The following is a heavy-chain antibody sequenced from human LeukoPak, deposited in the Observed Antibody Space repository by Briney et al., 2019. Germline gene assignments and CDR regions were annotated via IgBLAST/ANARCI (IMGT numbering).Heavy chain of an antibody. CDR3: TGVSRSSWYDY. CDR1: GFTFSDAW. D-gene: IGHD6-13*01. Sequence: GGSLRLSCAASGFTFSDAWMSWVRQAPGKGLEWVGRIKSKTDGGTPDYAAPVKGRFTISRDDSKNTLYLQMNSLKTEDTAVYYCTGVSRSSWYDYWGQGTLVTVSS. V-gene: IGHV3-15*01. J-gene: IGHJ4*02. CDR2: IKSKTDGGTP.